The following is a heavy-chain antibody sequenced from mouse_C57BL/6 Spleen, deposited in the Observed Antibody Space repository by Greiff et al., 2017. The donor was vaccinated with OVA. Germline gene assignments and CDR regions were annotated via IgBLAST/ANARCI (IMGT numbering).Heavy chain of an antibody. CDR2: IDPSDSYT. Sequence: VQLQQPGAELVRPGTSVKLSCKASGYTFTSYWMHWVKQRPGQGLEWIGVIDPSDSYTNYNQKFKGKATLTVDTSSSTAYMQLSSLTSEYSAVYYCARDYGNDYWGQGTTLTVSS. CDR1: GYTFTSYW. J-gene: IGHJ2*01. CDR3: ARDYGNDY. D-gene: IGHD1-1*01. V-gene: IGHV1-59*01.